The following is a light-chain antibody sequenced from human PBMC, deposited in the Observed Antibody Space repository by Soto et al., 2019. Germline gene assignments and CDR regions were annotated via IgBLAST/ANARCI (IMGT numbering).Light chain of an antibody. V-gene: IGLV2-14*01. Sequence: QSVLTQPASVSGSPGQSIAISCTGTSSDVGGYNYVSWYQQHPGKAPKLMIQDVSNRPSGVSDRFSGSKSGNTASLTISGLQAEDEADYYCSSSTSTSTHVFATGTKVTVL. CDR2: DVS. J-gene: IGLJ1*01. CDR3: SSSTSTSTHV. CDR1: SSDVGGYNY.